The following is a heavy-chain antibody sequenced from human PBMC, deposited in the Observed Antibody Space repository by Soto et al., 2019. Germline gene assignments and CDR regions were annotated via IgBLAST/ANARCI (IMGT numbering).Heavy chain of an antibody. D-gene: IGHD6-6*01. V-gene: IGHV4-38-2*01. CDR2: VHHDGNA. CDR1: GFGVRSTYL. CDR3: GRIIGASSFDC. J-gene: IGHJ4*02. Sequence: PSETLSLTCVVSGFGVRSTYLWGWIRQPPGKGLEWIGSVHHDGNAYYPPSVLGRVTISVDTANNQVSLSLRSVTAEDTATYYCGRIIGASSFDCWGKGILVTVCS.